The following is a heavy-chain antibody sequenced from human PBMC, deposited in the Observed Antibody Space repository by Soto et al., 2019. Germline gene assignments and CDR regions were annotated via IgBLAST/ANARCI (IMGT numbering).Heavy chain of an antibody. CDR1: GGSISSGDYY. Sequence: QVQLQESGPGLVKPSQTLSLTCTVSGGSISSGDYYLSWIRQPPGKGLEWIGYIYYSGSTYYNPSLKSRVTISVDTSKNQFSLKLSSVTAADTAVYYCARNDYGDQKPPFPDYWGQGTLVTVSS. J-gene: IGHJ4*02. D-gene: IGHD4-17*01. CDR3: ARNDYGDQKPPFPDY. CDR2: IYYSGST. V-gene: IGHV4-30-4*01.